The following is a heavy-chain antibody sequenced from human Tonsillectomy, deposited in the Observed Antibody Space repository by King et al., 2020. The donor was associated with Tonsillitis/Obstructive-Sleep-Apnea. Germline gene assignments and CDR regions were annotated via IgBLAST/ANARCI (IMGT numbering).Heavy chain of an antibody. CDR1: GFNFPNYA. V-gene: IGHV3-23*04. D-gene: IGHD3-16*01. CDR2: IDFAGNL. CDR3: TTDQTFEPDFDV. J-gene: IGHJ4*02. Sequence: VQLVESGGRVGQPGESLRVSCVASGFNFPNYAMSWVRQAPGKGLEWVSTIDFAGNLFYADSVKGRFSISRDNSKNTLYLQMNRLRAEDTAVYFCTTDQTFEPDFDVCRQGTLLTVS.